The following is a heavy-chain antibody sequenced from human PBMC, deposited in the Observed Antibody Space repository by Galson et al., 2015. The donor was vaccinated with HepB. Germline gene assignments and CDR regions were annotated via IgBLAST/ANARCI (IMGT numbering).Heavy chain of an antibody. CDR1: GGSISSGGYY. V-gene: IGHV4-31*03. CDR3: ARGGAMITFGGVTYYFDH. CDR2: IYYSGST. J-gene: IGHJ4*02. Sequence: TLSLTCTVSGGSISSGGYYWNWIRQHPGKGLEWIGYIYYSGSTSYNPSLKSRLTISLDTSKNQVSLKLSSVTAADTAVYYCARGGAMITFGGVTYYFDHWGQGTLVTVSS. D-gene: IGHD3-16*01.